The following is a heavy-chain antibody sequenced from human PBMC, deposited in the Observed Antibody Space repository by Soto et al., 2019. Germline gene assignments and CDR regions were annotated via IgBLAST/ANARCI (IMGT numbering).Heavy chain of an antibody. D-gene: IGHD5-12*01. V-gene: IGHV3-11*06. CDR3: ARVGVYIGYDYHPLDY. J-gene: IGHJ4*02. CDR1: GFTFSDYY. CDR2: ISSSSSYT. Sequence: QVQLVESGGGLVKPGGSLRLSCAASGFTFSDYYMSWIRQAPGKGLEWVSYISSSSSYTNYADSVKGRFTISRDNAKNSLYLQMNSLRAEDTAVYYCARVGVYIGYDYHPLDYWGQGTLVTVSS.